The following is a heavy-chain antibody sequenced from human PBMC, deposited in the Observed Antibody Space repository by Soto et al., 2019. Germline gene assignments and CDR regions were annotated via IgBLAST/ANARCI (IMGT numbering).Heavy chain of an antibody. V-gene: IGHV4-59*01. CDR2: IYYSGST. D-gene: IGHD1-26*01. J-gene: IGHJ4*02. CDR3: ARSRLGSGSYFDY. CDR1: GGSISSYY. Sequence: SETLSLTCTVSGGSISSYYWSWIRQPPGKGLEWIGYIYYSGSTNYNPSLKSRVTISVDTSKNQFSLKLSSVTAADTAVYYCARSRLGSGSYFDYWGQGTLVTVSS.